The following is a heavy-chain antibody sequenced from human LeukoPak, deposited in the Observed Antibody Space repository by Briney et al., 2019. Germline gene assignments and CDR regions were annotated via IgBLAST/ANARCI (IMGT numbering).Heavy chain of an antibody. V-gene: IGHV1-8*02. J-gene: IGHJ6*02. CDR1: GYTFTSYD. CDR3: ARELGTYYCSGGSCHFTYGMDV. CDR2: MNPNSGNT. D-gene: IGHD2-15*01. Sequence: GASVKVSCKASGYTFTSYDINWVRQATGQGLEWIGWMNPNSGNTGYAQKFQGRVTMTRNTSISTAYMELSSLRSEDTAVYYCARELGTYYCSGGSCHFTYGMDVWGQGTTVTVSS.